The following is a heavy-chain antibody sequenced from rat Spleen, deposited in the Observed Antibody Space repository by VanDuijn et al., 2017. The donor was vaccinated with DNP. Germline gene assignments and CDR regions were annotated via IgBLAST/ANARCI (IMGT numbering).Heavy chain of an antibody. V-gene: IGHV5-19*01. Sequence: VQLKESGPGLVQPSQTLSLTCTVSGFSLASYTVSWVRQAPKKGLEWVASISASGSSTSYRDSVKGRFTISRDNAKSTFYLQMDSLRSEDTATYYCTTDFERGYWGQGAMVTVSS. CDR3: TTDFERGY. J-gene: IGHJ2*01. D-gene: IGHD1-11*01. CDR1: GFSLASYT. CDR2: ISASGSST.